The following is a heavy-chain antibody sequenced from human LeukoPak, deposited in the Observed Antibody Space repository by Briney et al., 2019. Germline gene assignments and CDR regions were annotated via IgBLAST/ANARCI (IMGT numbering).Heavy chain of an antibody. CDR1: GYTFTSYY. D-gene: IGHD2-2*01. V-gene: IGHV1-46*01. Sequence: ASVTVSFKASGYTFTSYYMHWVRQAPGQGLEWMGIINPSGGSTSYAQKFQGRVTMTRDTSTSTVYMELSSLRSEDTAVYYCARDLVPAAIFPNIDIYGMDVWGQGTTVIVSS. J-gene: IGHJ6*02. CDR3: ARDLVPAAIFPNIDIYGMDV. CDR2: INPSGGST.